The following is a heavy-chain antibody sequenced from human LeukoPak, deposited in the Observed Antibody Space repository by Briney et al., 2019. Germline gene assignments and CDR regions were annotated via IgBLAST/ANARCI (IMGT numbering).Heavy chain of an antibody. CDR3: ASPLGRYCSSTSCYTPHGAFDI. J-gene: IGHJ3*02. D-gene: IGHD2-2*02. V-gene: IGHV1-2*02. CDR1: GYTFTNYG. CDR2: INPNSGGT. Sequence: ASVKVSCKASGYTFTNYGFTWVRQAPGQGLEWMGWINPNSGGTNYAQKFQGRVTMTRDTSISTAYMELSRLRSDDTAVYYCASPLGRYCSSTSCYTPHGAFDIWGQGTMVTVSS.